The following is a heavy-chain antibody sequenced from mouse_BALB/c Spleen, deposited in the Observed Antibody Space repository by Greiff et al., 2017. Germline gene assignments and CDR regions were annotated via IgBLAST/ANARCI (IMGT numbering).Heavy chain of an antibody. CDR2: ISYSGST. D-gene: IGHD1-1*01. CDR1: GYSITSDYA. V-gene: IGHV3-2*02. J-gene: IGHJ1*01. CDR3: ARSTYYGSRKDWYFDV. Sequence: EVKLLESGPGLVKPSQSLSLTCTVTGYSITSDYAWNWIRQFPGNKLEWMGYISYSGSTSYNPSLKSRISITRDTSKNQFFLQLNSVTTEDTATYYCARSTYYGSRKDWYFDVWGAGTTVTVSS.